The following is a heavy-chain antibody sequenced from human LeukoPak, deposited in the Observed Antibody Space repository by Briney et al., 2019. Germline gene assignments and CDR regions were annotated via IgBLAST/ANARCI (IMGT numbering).Heavy chain of an antibody. CDR1: GYSFTSYW. D-gene: IGHD3-10*01. J-gene: IGHJ6*02. CDR2: IYPGDSDT. Sequence: GESLKISCKGSGYSFTSYWIGWVRQMPGKSLEWMGIIYPGDSDTRYSPSFQGQVTISADKSISSAYLQWSSLKASDAAIYYCGRYRDHYYGSGRYYLTPDGMDVWGQGTTVTVSS. CDR3: GRYRDHYYGSGRYYLTPDGMDV. V-gene: IGHV5-51*01.